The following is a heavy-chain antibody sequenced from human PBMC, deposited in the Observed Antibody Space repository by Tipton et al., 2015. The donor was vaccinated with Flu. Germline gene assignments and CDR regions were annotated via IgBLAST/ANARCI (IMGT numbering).Heavy chain of an antibody. CDR2: IHRSGNT. D-gene: IGHD4-11*01. CDR3: ARRTFSNYVSEPKNWFDS. Sequence: LRLSCSVSGESMGINYYWGWIRQPPGEGLEWIGNIHRSGNTYHNPSLRSRVTMSVDSSRNQFSLRLSSVTAADTAVYFCARRTFSNYVSEPKNWFDSWGQGTLVTVSS. CDR1: GESMGINYY. J-gene: IGHJ5*01. V-gene: IGHV4-38-2*01.